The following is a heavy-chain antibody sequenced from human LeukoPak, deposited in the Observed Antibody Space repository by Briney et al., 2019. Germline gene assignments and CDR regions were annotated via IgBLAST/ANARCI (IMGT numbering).Heavy chain of an antibody. CDR2: INPNSGGT. CDR3: ARDSDDFWSGLLEDYYYYMDV. CDR1: GYTFTGYY. Sequence: VASVKVSCKAPGYTFTGYYMHWVRQAPGQGLEWMGWINPNSGGTNYAQKFQGRVTMTRDTSISTAYMELSRLRSDDTAVYYCARDSDDFWSGLLEDYYYYMDVWGKGTTVTVSS. J-gene: IGHJ6*03. D-gene: IGHD3-3*01. V-gene: IGHV1-2*02.